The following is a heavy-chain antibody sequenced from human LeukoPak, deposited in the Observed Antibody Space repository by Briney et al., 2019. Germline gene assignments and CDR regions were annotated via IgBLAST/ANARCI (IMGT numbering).Heavy chain of an antibody. J-gene: IGHJ4*02. V-gene: IGHV4-59*01. D-gene: IGHD5-18*01. Sequence: SETLSLTCTVSGGSISSYYWSWIRQPPGKGLEWIGYIYYSGSTNYNPSPTSRVTISVDTSKNQFSLKLSSVTAADTAVYYCARVDTAMVPGLFDYWGQGTLVTVSS. CDR1: GGSISSYY. CDR2: IYYSGST. CDR3: ARVDTAMVPGLFDY.